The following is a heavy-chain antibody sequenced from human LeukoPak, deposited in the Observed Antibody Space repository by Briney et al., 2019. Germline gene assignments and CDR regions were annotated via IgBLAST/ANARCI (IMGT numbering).Heavy chain of an antibody. CDR2: IYGDASKT. J-gene: IGHJ6*02. CDR1: GFTFTTYT. D-gene: IGHD2-2*01. V-gene: IGHV3-23*01. Sequence: GGSLRLSCAASGFTFTTYTISWVRQAPGKGLEWVSSIYGDASKTFYADSVRGRFTISRDNSKNTLYLQMNSLRAEDTAVYYCAKYGSTSLYYYYGMDVWGQGTTVTVSS. CDR3: AKYGSTSLYYYYGMDV.